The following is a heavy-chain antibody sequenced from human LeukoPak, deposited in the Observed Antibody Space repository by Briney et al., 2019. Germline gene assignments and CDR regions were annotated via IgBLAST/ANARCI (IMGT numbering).Heavy chain of an antibody. CDR3: AKLRSSSCYEPFDY. CDR2: ISGSGDSA. Sequence: GGSLRLFCAASGFTFSSFAMSWVRQAPGKGLEWVSAISGSGDSAYYADSVKGRFTISRDNSKTTLYLQMNSLRPEDTAVHYCAKLRSSSCYEPFDYRGQGTLVTVSS. J-gene: IGHJ4*02. V-gene: IGHV3-23*01. CDR1: GFTFSSFA. D-gene: IGHD2-2*01.